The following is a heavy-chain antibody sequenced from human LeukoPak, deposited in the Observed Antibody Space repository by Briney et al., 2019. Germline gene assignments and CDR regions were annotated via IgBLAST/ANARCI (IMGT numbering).Heavy chain of an antibody. CDR1: GDSLSSSTCN. CDR2: ISQSGNS. CDR3: ARDQVDYDIPDHFDY. Sequence: SQTLSLTCKVSGDSLSSSTCNWSWIRQPPGKGLEWIGYISQSGNSYFTPSLKSRATISVDRSKNHFSLSLTSVTAADTAVYYYARDQVDYDIPDHFDYWGKGTLVTVSS. V-gene: IGHV4-30-2*01. J-gene: IGHJ4*02. D-gene: IGHD3-22*01.